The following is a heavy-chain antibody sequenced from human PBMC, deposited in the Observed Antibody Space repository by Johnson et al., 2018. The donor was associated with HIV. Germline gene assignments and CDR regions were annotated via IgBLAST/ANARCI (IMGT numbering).Heavy chain of an antibody. Sequence: VKLLESGGGVVQPGGSLRLSCAASGFTFSSYGMHWVRQAPGKGLEWVAFIRYDGSKKSYVDSVKGRFPISRGNAKNSLYLKMNSLRAEDTAMYYCARQFRSVGAPDAFDIWGQGTMVTVSS. CDR2: IRYDGSKK. J-gene: IGHJ3*02. CDR3: ARQFRSVGAPDAFDI. V-gene: IGHV3-30*02. D-gene: IGHD1-26*01. CDR1: GFTFSSYG.